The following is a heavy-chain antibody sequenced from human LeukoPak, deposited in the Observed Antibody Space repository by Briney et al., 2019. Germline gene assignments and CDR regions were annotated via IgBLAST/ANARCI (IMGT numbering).Heavy chain of an antibody. CDR1: GFTFSSYA. Sequence: QSGGSLRLSCAASGFTFSSYAMSWVRQAPGKGLEWVSAISGSGGSTYYADSVKGRFTISRDNSKNTLYLQMNSLRAEDTAVYYCAKDLWGVDTAMVGTYGMDVWGQGTTVTVSS. D-gene: IGHD5-18*01. CDR2: ISGSGGST. J-gene: IGHJ6*02. V-gene: IGHV3-23*01. CDR3: AKDLWGVDTAMVGTYGMDV.